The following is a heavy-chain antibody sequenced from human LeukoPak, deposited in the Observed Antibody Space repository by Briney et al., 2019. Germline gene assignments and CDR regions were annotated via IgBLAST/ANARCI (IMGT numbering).Heavy chain of an antibody. CDR1: GFTFSSYG. D-gene: IGHD1-26*01. Sequence: GGSLRLSCAASGFTFSSYGMHWVRRAPGKGLVWVTFILYDGSHEYYADSVKGRFTSSRDNSKNTLYLQMNSLRPEDTAVCYCAKGGEGGSHRYFEYWGQGTLVTVSS. V-gene: IGHV3-30*02. J-gene: IGHJ4*02. CDR3: AKGGEGGSHRYFEY. CDR2: ILYDGSHE.